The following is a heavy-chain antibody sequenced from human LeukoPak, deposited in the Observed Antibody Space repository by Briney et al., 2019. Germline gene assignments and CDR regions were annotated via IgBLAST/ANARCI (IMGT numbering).Heavy chain of an antibody. CDR3: ARGGGSCWFDP. V-gene: IGHV4-39*07. CDR2: IYYSGST. Sequence: SETLSLTCTVSGGSISSSSYYWGWIRQPPGKGLEWIGSIYYSGSTYYNPSLKSRVTISVDTSKNQFSLKLSSVTAADTAVYYCARGGGSCWFDPWGQGTLVTVFS. D-gene: IGHD2-15*01. J-gene: IGHJ5*02. CDR1: GGSISSSSYY.